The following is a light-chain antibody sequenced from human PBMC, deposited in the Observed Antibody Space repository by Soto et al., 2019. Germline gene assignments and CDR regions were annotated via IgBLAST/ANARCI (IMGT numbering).Light chain of an antibody. Sequence: QSVLTQPASVSGSPGQSITISCTGTSRDVGTYTLVSWYQQYPGKAPKLIIYEGSKRPSGVSNRFSASKTGRTASLTISGLQPEDEADYYCCSYAGTSSVLFGGES. CDR2: EGS. CDR3: CSYAGTSSVL. V-gene: IGLV2-23*03. J-gene: IGLJ2*01. CDR1: SRDVGTYTL.